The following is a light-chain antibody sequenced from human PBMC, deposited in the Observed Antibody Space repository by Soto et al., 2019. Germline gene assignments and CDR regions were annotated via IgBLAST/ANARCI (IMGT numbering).Light chain of an antibody. Sequence: DIQMTHSPSTLSGSVGDRVTITCRASQTISSWLAWYQQKPGKAPKLLIYKASTLKSGVPSRFSGSGSGTEFTLTISSLQPDDFATYYCQNYNSYSEACGQGNKGDIK. CDR1: QTISSW. V-gene: IGKV1-5*03. CDR2: KAS. CDR3: QNYNSYSEA. J-gene: IGKJ1*01.